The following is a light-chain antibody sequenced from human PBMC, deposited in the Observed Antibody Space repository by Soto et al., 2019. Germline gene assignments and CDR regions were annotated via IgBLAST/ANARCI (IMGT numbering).Light chain of an antibody. CDR3: QHGYSTPLT. Sequence: DIKIPQPPSSLSAPFEERATITCRASQRISTYLHWYQQKPGKAPNLLIFAASTLQSGVPSRFSGSGSGTDFTLTISSLQPEDFATYFCQHGYSTPLTFGGGTKVDIK. V-gene: IGKV1-39*01. J-gene: IGKJ4*01. CDR1: QRISTY. CDR2: AAS.